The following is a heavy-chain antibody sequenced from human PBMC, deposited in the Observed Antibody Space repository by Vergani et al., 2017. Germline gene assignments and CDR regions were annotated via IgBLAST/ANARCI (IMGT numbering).Heavy chain of an antibody. D-gene: IGHD5-24*01. CDR2: ISGSGGST. CDR1: GFTFSSYA. Sequence: EVQLLESGGGLVQLGGSLRLSCAASGFTFSSYAMSWVRQAPGKGLEWVSAISGSGGSTYYADSVKGRFTISRDNSKNTLYLQMNSLRAEDTAVYYCAKGSRDGYNSQFYYYYYMDVWGKGTTVTVSS. CDR3: AKGSRDGYNSQFYYYYYMDV. V-gene: IGHV3-23*01. J-gene: IGHJ6*03.